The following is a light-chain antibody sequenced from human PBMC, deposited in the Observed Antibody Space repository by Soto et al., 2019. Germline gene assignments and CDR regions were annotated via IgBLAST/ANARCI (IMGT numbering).Light chain of an antibody. CDR1: QTISSW. Sequence: DIKMPQSPSTLSASVGARVTITCRASQTISSWLAWYQQKPGAAPRLLIRAASGLHSGVPSRFSGSGSGTDFTLTISSLEPDDLATYYCQQSYITPITCGQGTRREIK. CDR2: AAS. V-gene: IGKV1-39*01. J-gene: IGKJ5*01. CDR3: QQSYITPIT.